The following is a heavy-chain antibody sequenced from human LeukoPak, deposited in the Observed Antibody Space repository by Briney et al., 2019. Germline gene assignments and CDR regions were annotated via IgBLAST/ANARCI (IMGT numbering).Heavy chain of an antibody. CDR1: GFTFSSYG. J-gene: IGHJ4*02. CDR3: ARESRPHAPGIAAPFDY. V-gene: IGHV3-33*01. CDR2: IWYDGSNK. Sequence: GGSLRLSCAASGFTFSSYGMHWVRQAPGKGLEWVAVIWYDGSNKYYADSVKGRFTISRDNSKNTLYLQMNSPRAEDTAVYYCARESRPHAPGIAAPFDYWGQGTLVTVSS. D-gene: IGHD6-13*01.